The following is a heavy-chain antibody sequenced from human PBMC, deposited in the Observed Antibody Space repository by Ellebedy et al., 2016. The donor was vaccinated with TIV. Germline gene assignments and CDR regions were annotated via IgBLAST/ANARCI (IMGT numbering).Heavy chain of an antibody. J-gene: IGHJ6*02. CDR1: GGTFSSYA. V-gene: IGHV1-69*13. D-gene: IGHD2-21*01. Sequence: SVKVSCXASGGTFSSYAISWVRQAPGQGLEWMGGIIPIFGTANYAQKFQGRVTITADESTSTAYMELSSLRSEDTTVYYCASTWSGLWGYYYGMDVWGQGTTVTVSS. CDR2: IIPIFGTA. CDR3: ASTWSGLWGYYYGMDV.